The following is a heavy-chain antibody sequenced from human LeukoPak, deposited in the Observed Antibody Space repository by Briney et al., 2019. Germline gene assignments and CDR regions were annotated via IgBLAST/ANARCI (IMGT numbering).Heavy chain of an antibody. D-gene: IGHD6-19*01. V-gene: IGHV6-1*01. CDR2: TYYRSKLYD. Sequence: SQTLSPTCALSGDSLSSKNGAWNWLRQSPSSGFEGLGRTYYRSKLYDEYADSVKGRVSISPDTSKNQYPLHVYSVTPEDTAVYYCARDLGTGGWYTFDFWGQGTLVTVSS. CDR1: GDSLSSKNGA. CDR3: ARDLGTGGWYTFDF. J-gene: IGHJ5*01.